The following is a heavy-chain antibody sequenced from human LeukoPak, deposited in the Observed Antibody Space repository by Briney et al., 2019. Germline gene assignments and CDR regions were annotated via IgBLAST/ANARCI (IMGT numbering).Heavy chain of an antibody. J-gene: IGHJ4*02. Sequence: GGSLRLSCAASGFTFSSYAMHWVRQAPGKGLEWVAVISYDGSNKYYADSVKGRFTISGDNSKNTLYLQMNSLRAEDTAVYYCARDKHIVVVTAIVDYWGQGTLVTVSS. CDR3: ARDKHIVVVTAIVDY. D-gene: IGHD2-21*02. V-gene: IGHV3-30*01. CDR1: GFTFSSYA. CDR2: ISYDGSNK.